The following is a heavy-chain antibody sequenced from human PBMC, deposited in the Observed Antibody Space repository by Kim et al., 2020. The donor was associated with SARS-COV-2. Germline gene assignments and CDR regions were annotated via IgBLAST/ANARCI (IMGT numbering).Heavy chain of an antibody. Sequence: GGSLRLSCAASGFTFDDYAMHWVRQAPGKGLEWVSGISWNSGSIGYADSVKGRFTISRDNAKNSLYLQMNSLRAEDTALYYCAKDIRGTVVPAAPWFDPWGQGTLVTVSS. J-gene: IGHJ5*02. CDR3: AKDIRGTVVPAAPWFDP. V-gene: IGHV3-9*01. CDR1: GFTFDDYA. D-gene: IGHD2-2*01. CDR2: ISWNSGSI.